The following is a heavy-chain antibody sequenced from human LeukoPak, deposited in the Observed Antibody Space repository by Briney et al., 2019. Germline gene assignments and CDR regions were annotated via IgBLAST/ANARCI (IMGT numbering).Heavy chain of an antibody. J-gene: IGHJ5*02. Sequence: GRSLRLSCSASGFTFSSYPMHWVRQAPGKGLEWVAVISYDGSNKYYADSVKSRFTISRDNSKNTLSLQMESLRPDDTAVYYCARKGGYRYGSWGQGTLVTVSS. CDR3: ARKGGYRYGS. V-gene: IGHV3-30*04. D-gene: IGHD5-18*01. CDR1: GFTFSSYP. CDR2: ISYDGSNK.